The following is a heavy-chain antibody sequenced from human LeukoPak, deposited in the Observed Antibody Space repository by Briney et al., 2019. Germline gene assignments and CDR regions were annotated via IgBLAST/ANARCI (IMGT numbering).Heavy chain of an antibody. CDR2: IWYDGSNK. J-gene: IGHJ4*02. Sequence: GGSLSLSCAASGFTFSSYGMHWVRQAPGKGLEWVAVIWYDGSNKYYADSVKGRFTISRDNSKNTLYLQMNSLRAEDTAVYYCAKGLERGLFDYWGQGTLVTVSS. CDR3: AKGLERGLFDY. D-gene: IGHD3-3*01. V-gene: IGHV3-33*06. CDR1: GFTFSSYG.